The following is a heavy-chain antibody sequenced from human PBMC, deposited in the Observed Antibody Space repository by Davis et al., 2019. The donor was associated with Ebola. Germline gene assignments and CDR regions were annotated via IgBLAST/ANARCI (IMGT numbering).Heavy chain of an antibody. CDR1: GGSISSGDYY. J-gene: IGHJ5*02. D-gene: IGHD6-13*01. CDR3: ARVPPMVSSSPSWFDP. Sequence: PSETLSLTCTVSGGSISSGDYYWSWIRQPPGKGLEWIGYIYYSGSTYYNPSLKSRVTISVDTSKNQFSLKLSSVTAADTAVYYCARVPPMVSSSPSWFDPWGQGTLVTVSS. V-gene: IGHV4-30-4*01. CDR2: IYYSGST.